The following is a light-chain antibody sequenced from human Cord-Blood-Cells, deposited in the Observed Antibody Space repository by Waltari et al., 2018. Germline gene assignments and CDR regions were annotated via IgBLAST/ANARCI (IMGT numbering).Light chain of an antibody. CDR3: QSYDSSLSGYV. CDR1: SPNIGAGYD. Sequence: QSVLTQPPSVSGAPGQRVTIPCTGSSPNIGAGYDVPRYQQLPGTAPKLLIYGNSNRPSGVPDRFSGSKSGTSASLAITGLQAEDEADYYCQSYDSSLSGYVFGTGTKVTVL. CDR2: GNS. V-gene: IGLV1-40*01. J-gene: IGLJ1*01.